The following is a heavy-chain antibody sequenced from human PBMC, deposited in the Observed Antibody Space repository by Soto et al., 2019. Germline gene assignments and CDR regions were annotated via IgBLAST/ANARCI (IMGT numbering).Heavy chain of an antibody. Sequence: GGSLRLSCAASGFTFSNAWINWVRQTPGRGLEWVGRVKSKNDGGTTDFAAPVKGRFAISRDDSKNMVYLEMNSLQTEDTAMYYCTTDSYITNITVRFDYWGHATLVTAPQ. D-gene: IGHD3-10*01. J-gene: IGHJ4*01. CDR2: VKSKNDGGTT. CDR3: TTDSYITNITVRFDY. CDR1: GFTFSNAW. V-gene: IGHV3-15*07.